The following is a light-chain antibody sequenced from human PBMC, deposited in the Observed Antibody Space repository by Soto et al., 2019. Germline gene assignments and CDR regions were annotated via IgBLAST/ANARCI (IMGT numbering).Light chain of an antibody. V-gene: IGLV1-44*01. CDR2: SNN. CDR3: ASWDGSLSGHV. CDR1: RSSVGSNT. J-gene: IGLJ1*01. Sequence: QSVLTQPPSASGTPGQRVTISCSGSRSSVGSNTVNWYQHLPGTAPKLLIYSNNHRPSGVPDRFSASKAGASASLAISGLQSEDEGDYYCASWDGSLSGHVFGTGTKLTVL.